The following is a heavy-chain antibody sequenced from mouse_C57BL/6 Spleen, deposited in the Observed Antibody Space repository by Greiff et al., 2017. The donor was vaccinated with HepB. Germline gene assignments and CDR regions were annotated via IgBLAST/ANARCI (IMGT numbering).Heavy chain of an antibody. V-gene: IGHV5-4*01. Sequence: EVHLVESGGGLVKPGGSLKLSCAASGFTFSSYAMSWVRQTPEKRLEWVATISDGGSYTYYPDNVKGRFTISRDNAKNNLYLQMSHLKSEDTAMYYCARDGYGSSSYYAMDYWGQGTSVTVSS. CDR1: GFTFSSYA. J-gene: IGHJ4*01. CDR3: ARDGYGSSSYYAMDY. CDR2: ISDGGSYT. D-gene: IGHD1-1*01.